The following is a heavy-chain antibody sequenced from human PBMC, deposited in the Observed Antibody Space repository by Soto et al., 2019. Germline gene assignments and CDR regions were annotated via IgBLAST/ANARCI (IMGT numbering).Heavy chain of an antibody. CDR2: IWYDGSNK. J-gene: IGHJ6*02. Sequence: GSLRLSCAASGFTFSSYGMHWVRQAPGKGLEWVAVIWYDGSNKYYADSVKGRFTISRDNSKNTLYLQMNSLRAEDTAVYYCARDGGLGVEQLVGGVYYYYYYGMDVWGQGTTVTVS. CDR3: ARDGGLGVEQLVGGVYYYYYYGMDV. D-gene: IGHD6-6*01. CDR1: GFTFSSYG. V-gene: IGHV3-33*01.